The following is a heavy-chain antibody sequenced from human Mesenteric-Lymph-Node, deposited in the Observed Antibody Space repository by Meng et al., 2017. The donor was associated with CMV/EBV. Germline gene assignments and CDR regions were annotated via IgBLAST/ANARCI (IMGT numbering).Heavy chain of an antibody. J-gene: IGHJ4*02. CDR3: ARSRAQYSSSFPSY. V-gene: IGHV4-59*01. CDR1: GGSISGYY. Sequence: SETLSLTCIVSGGSISGYYWNWIRQPPGKGLEWIGYIYYSGSTNYNPSLKSRVTISVDTSKNQFSLKLSSVTAADTAVYYCARSRAQYSSSFPSYWGQGTLVTVSS. D-gene: IGHD6-6*01. CDR2: IYYSGST.